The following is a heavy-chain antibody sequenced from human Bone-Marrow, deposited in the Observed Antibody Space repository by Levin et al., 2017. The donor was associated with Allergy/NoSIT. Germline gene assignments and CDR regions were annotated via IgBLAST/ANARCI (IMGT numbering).Heavy chain of an antibody. J-gene: IGHJ6*02. V-gene: IGHV3-7*01. CDR2: IKDDGSER. D-gene: IGHD1-14*01. CDR1: GFTFSRFS. Sequence: GGSLRLSCVASGFTFSRFSMSWIRQAPGKGLEWVASIKDDGSERYYVGSVMGRFSISRDNTKNSLYLQMNTVTAEDTAVYYCVRGRTTVDFWGQGTTVTVSS. CDR3: VRGRTTVDF.